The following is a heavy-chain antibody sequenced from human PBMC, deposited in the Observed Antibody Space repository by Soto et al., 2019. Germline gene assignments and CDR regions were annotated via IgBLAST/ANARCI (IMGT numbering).Heavy chain of an antibody. Sequence: SETLSLTCAVSGGSISTSNWWSWVRQPPGKGLEWIGEVYRTGSTNYNPSLESRLTISVDKSKNQFSLKLTSVTAADTAVYYCARARATIAAAAIFDCWGKGTLVTVSS. V-gene: IGHV4-4*02. CDR3: ARARATIAAAAIFDC. CDR1: GGSISTSNW. D-gene: IGHD6-13*01. CDR2: VYRTGST. J-gene: IGHJ4*02.